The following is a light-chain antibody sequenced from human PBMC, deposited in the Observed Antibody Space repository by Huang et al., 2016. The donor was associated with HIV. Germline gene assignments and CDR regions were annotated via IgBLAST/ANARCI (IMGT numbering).Light chain of an antibody. CDR1: QTVDMY. V-gene: IGKV1-39*01. J-gene: IGKJ2*01. CDR2: AAS. CDR3: QQTYNVPRT. Sequence: DIQMTQSPSSLSASIGDRVTMSCRASQTVDMYLNWYQQTPGRAPKLLIYAASNLQSDVPSWFSGTGSGTNFTLTISSLQPEDFVIYFCQQTYNVPRTFGQGTALEIK.